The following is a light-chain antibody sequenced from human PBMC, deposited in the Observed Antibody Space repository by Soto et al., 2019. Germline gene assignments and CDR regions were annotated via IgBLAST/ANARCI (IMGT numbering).Light chain of an antibody. J-gene: IGKJ5*01. CDR2: GAS. CDR3: QQYDRSPIT. V-gene: IGKV3-20*01. CDR1: PSLSSSY. Sequence: ETVLTQSPGTLSLSPGEKATLSCRASPSLSSSYLAWYQQKPGQAPRLVIYGASSRAAGIPDRFSGIGSGTDFTLTISSLEPEDFAVYYCQQYDRSPITFGQGTRLEVK.